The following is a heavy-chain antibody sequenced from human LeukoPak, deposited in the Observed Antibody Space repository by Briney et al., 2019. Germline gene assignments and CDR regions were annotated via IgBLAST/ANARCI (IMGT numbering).Heavy chain of an antibody. CDR3: AKALGDFWSGVDY. J-gene: IGHJ4*02. CDR2: ISGSDDST. Sequence: PGGSLRLSCAASGFTFSSYAMSWVRQAPGKGLEGVSSISGSDDSTYYADSVKGRFTISRDNSKNTLYLQMDSLRAEDTAVYFCAKALGDFWSGVDYWGQGTLVTVSS. CDR1: GFTFSSYA. V-gene: IGHV3-23*01. D-gene: IGHD3-3*01.